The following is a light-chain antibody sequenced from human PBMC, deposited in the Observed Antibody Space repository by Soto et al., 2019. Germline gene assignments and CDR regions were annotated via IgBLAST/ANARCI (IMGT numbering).Light chain of an antibody. V-gene: IGLV2-23*02. J-gene: IGLJ1*01. CDR2: EVS. CDR3: CSYAGSSTLPFV. Sequence: QSVLTQPASVSGSPGQSITISCTGTSSDVGSYNLVSWYQQHPGKAPKLMIYEVSKRPSGVSNRFSGSKSGNTASLTISGLQAEDEADYYCCSYAGSSTLPFVFGTGTTVTVL. CDR1: SSDVGSYNL.